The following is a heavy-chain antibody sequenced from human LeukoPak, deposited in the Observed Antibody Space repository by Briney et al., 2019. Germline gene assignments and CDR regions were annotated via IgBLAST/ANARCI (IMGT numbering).Heavy chain of an antibody. CDR3: AGLHSSGMDV. Sequence: GGSLRLCCAASGFTFNSYARNWVRQAPGKRLEWVSSISSSSRYIYHTDSVKGRFTISRDDAKNSLYLQMSSLRAEDTAVYYCAGLHSSGMDVWGQGTTVTVSS. V-gene: IGHV3-21*01. CDR2: ISSSSRYI. CDR1: GFTFNSYA. J-gene: IGHJ6*02.